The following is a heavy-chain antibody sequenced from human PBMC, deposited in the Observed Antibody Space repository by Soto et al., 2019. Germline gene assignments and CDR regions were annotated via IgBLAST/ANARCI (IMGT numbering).Heavy chain of an antibody. Sequence: GGSLRLSCSASGFTFSSYAMHWVRQAPGKGLEWVAVISYDGNNKYYADSVKGRFTISRDNSKNTVYLEMNNLRAEDTAMYYCAKGGSGNYLTYYYYYGMDVWGQGTTVTVSS. CDR3: AKGGSGNYLTYYYYYGMDV. D-gene: IGHD3-22*01. CDR2: ISYDGNNK. J-gene: IGHJ6*02. CDR1: GFTFSSYA. V-gene: IGHV3-30*04.